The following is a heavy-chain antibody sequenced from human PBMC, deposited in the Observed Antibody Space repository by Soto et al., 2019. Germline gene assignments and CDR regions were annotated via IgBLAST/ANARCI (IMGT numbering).Heavy chain of an antibody. D-gene: IGHD1-1*01. J-gene: IGHJ5*02. V-gene: IGHV5-10-1*03. CDR1: GFSFTAYW. CDR2: IDPSDSDT. CDR3: ARSQLARFDP. Sequence: EVQLVQSGAEVKKPGESLRISCRGFGFSFTAYWIDWVRQMPGKGLEWMGRIDPSDSDTSYSPSFQGHVTFSADKSTSTAYLPWNRLKPSDSAIYCCARSQLARFDPWGQGTQVTVSS.